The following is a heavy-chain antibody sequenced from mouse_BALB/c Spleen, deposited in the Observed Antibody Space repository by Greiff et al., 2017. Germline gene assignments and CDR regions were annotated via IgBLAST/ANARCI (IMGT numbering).Heavy chain of an antibody. Sequence: DVMLVESGGGLVQPGGSLKLSCAASGFTFSSYGMSWVRQTPDKRLELVATINSNGGSTYYPDSVKGRFTISRDNAKNTLYLQMSSLKSEDTAMYYCARGGYDGAMDYWGQGTSVTVSS. CDR3: ARGGYDGAMDY. J-gene: IGHJ4*01. D-gene: IGHD2-14*01. CDR2: INSNGGST. V-gene: IGHV5-6-3*01. CDR1: GFTFSSYG.